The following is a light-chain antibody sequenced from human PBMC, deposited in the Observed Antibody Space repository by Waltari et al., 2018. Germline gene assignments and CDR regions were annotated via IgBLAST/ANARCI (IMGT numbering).Light chain of an antibody. CDR2: DVS. Sequence: DIVLTQSPATLSLSPGERATLSCRANQSVANYLAWYQQKPGQAPRLLIYDVSNRATDIPARFSGSGFATDFTLTISDLKPEDIAVYYCQQRNKWPVTFGGGTKVEIK. J-gene: IGKJ4*01. CDR1: QSVANY. V-gene: IGKV3-11*01. CDR3: QQRNKWPVT.